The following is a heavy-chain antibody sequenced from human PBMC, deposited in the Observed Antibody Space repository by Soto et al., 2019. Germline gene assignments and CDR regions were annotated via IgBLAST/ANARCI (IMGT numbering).Heavy chain of an antibody. CDR1: GDSISSGYY. CDR3: ARLWGYSYGHKNYYYGMDV. V-gene: IGHV4-38-2*01. J-gene: IGHJ6*02. D-gene: IGHD5-18*01. Sequence: SETLSLTCAVSGDSISSGYYWAWIRQPPGKGLEWIGSIYHSGTTYYNPSLESRVTISVDTSKNQFSLKLSSVTAADTAVYYCARLWGYSYGHKNYYYGMDVWGQGTTVTVSS. CDR2: IYHSGTT.